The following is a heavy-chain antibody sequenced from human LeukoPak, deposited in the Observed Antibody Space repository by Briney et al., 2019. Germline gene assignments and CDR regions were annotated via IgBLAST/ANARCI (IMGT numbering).Heavy chain of an antibody. D-gene: IGHD3-9*01. CDR1: GYTFTSYD. CDR3: AGRGLLRYFDWFSLPHYYYYMDV. V-gene: IGHV1-8*01. CDR2: MNPNSGNT. Sequence: ASVKVSCKASGYTFTSYDINWVRQATGQGLEWMGWMNPNSGNTGYAQKFQGRVTMTRNTSISTAYMELSSLRSEDTAVYYCAGRGLLRYFDWFSLPHYYYYMDVWGKGTTVTISS. J-gene: IGHJ6*03.